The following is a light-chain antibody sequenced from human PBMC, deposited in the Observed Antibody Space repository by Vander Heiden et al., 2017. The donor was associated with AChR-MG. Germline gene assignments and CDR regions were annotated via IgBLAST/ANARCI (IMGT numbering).Light chain of an antibody. Sequence: ETVLTHAPATLSLSPGESATLSCNASPSVKGYLAWYQQKPGQAPRLLIFDTSNRATGVPARFSGTGFGTEFTLTISSLEPEDFAVYYCQQRIDWPRILFTYGPGTKVDI. CDR2: DTS. CDR3: QQRIDWPRILFT. CDR1: PSVKGY. J-gene: IGKJ3*01. V-gene: IGKV3-11*01.